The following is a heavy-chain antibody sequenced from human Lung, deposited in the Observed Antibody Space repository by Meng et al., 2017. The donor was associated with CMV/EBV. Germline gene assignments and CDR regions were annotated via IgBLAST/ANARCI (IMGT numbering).Heavy chain of an antibody. D-gene: IGHD6-19*01. CDR1: GFTFSGYA. CDR3: AKEGSGWCYGVDV. Sequence: GESXKISCAASGFTFSGYAMHWVRQAPGKGLEWVAALSSDGHNKYHAESVKGRFTISRDNSKNTVYLQMNRLTTDDTAVYYCAKEGSGWCYGVDVWGEGTTVTVSS. V-gene: IGHV3-30*04. CDR2: LSSDGHNK. J-gene: IGHJ6*04.